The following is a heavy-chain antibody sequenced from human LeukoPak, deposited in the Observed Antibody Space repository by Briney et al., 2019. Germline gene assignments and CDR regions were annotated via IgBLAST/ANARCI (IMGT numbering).Heavy chain of an antibody. Sequence: SETLSLTCTVSGGSISSSSYYCGWIRQPPGKWLEWIGSIYYSGSTYYNPSLKSRVTISVDTSKNQFSLKLSSVTAADTAVYYCASYSSGWTWFDYWGQGTLVTVSS. CDR3: ASYSSGWTWFDY. CDR2: IYYSGST. CDR1: GGSISSSSYY. V-gene: IGHV4-39*01. J-gene: IGHJ4*01. D-gene: IGHD6-19*01.